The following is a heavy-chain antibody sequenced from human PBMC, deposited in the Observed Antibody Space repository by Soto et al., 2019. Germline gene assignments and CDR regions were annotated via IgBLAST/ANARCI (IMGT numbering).Heavy chain of an antibody. CDR2: IYHSGST. J-gene: IGHJ4*02. D-gene: IGHD3-16*01. CDR3: ARFWGNYENYFDY. V-gene: IGHV4-34*01. CDR1: GGSFSGYQ. Sequence: PSETLSLTCAVYGGSFSGYQWSWIRQTPGKGLEWIGYIYHSGSTYYNPSLKSRVTISLDRSKNQFSLKMSSVTAADTAVYYCARFWGNYENYFDYWGQGTLVTVSS.